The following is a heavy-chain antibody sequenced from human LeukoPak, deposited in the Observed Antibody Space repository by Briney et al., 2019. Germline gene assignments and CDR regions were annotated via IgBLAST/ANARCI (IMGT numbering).Heavy chain of an antibody. CDR2: IKADGSEK. Sequence: GGSLRLSCAASGFTFSNYWISWVRQAPEKGLEWVANIKADGSEKPYVDSVKGRFTISRDNAKNSLYLQMNSLRAEDTAVYYCARDPCCYSSSWGPYFDYWGQGTLVTVSS. CDR1: GFTFSNYW. CDR3: ARDPCCYSSSWGPYFDY. D-gene: IGHD2-2*01. V-gene: IGHV3-7*01. J-gene: IGHJ4*02.